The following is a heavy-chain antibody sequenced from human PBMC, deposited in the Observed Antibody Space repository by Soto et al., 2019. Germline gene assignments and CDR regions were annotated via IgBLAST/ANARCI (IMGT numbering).Heavy chain of an antibody. CDR1: GGTFSSYT. V-gene: IGHV1-69*02. CDR2: IIPILGIA. CDR3: ARATQDIVVVPAADYYYYYYMDV. D-gene: IGHD2-2*01. Sequence: QVQLVQSGAEVKKPGSSVKVSCKASGGTFSSYTISWVRQAPGQGLEWMGRIIPILGIANYAQKFQGRVTITADKSTSTAYMELSSLRSEDTAVYCCARATQDIVVVPAADYYYYYYMDVWGKGTTVTVSS. J-gene: IGHJ6*03.